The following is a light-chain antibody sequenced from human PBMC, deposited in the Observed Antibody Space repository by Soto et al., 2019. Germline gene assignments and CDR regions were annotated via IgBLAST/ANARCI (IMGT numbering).Light chain of an antibody. CDR1: QTVSTY. CDR3: QQYGGSPPIT. Sequence: IVLSNSPATLSLTQGERATLSCRARQTVSTYLSWYQHKPGQAPRLLIYGASNRATGIPDRFSGSGSGTDFTLTISGVDPEDFAVYYCQQYGGSPPITSGQGTRLEIK. V-gene: IGKV3-20*01. CDR2: GAS. J-gene: IGKJ5*01.